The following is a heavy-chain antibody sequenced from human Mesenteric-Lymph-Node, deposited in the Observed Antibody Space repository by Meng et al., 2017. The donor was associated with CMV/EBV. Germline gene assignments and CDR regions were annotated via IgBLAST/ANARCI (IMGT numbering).Heavy chain of an antibody. D-gene: IGHD1-7*01. CDR3: TKENWIYEF. CDR2: INPKSGGT. V-gene: IGHV1-2*02. CDR1: GYTFTGYY. Sequence: ASVKVSCKASGYTFTGYYMHWVRQAPGQGLEWMGWINPKSGGTYYAHNFQGRVTLTRDTSISTAYMELSRLTSDDTAVYYCTKENWIYEFWGQGTLVTVSS. J-gene: IGHJ4*02.